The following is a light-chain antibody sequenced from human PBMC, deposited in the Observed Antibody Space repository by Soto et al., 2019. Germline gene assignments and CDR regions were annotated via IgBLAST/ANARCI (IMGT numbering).Light chain of an antibody. CDR1: SSDVGSYNY. CDR2: DVS. J-gene: IGLJ2*01. V-gene: IGLV2-14*01. Sequence: QSALTQPASVSGSPGQSITISCTGTSSDVGSYNYVSWYQQYPGKAPKLMIYDVSNRPSGVSYRFSASKSGNTASLTISGLQAEDEADYYCSSYTISSTHVVFGGGTKLTVL. CDR3: SSYTISSTHVV.